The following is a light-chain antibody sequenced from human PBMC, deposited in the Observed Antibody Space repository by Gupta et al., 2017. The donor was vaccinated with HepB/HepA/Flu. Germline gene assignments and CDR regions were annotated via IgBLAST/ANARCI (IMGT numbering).Light chain of an antibody. CDR2: DAS. CDR3: QQRSDWPYT. CDR1: QSVRNY. V-gene: IGKV3D-11*02. J-gene: IGKJ2*01. Sequence: EIVLTQSPATLSLSPGERATLSCRASQSVRNYLAWYQQKPGQAPRLLIYDASNRATDIPARFSGSGPGPDFTLTISSLGPEDFAIYYCQQRSDWPYTFGQGTKLEIK.